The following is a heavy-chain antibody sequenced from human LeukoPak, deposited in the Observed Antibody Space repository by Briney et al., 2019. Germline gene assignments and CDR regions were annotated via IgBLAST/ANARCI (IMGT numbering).Heavy chain of an antibody. CDR1: GYTFPCYR. D-gene: IGHD6-13*01. CDR2: NCAYNVNT. CDR3: ARDSYLTIAAAGTRYFQH. V-gene: IGHV1-18*01. Sequence: AAVKVSCKASGYTFPCYRISWVRPAPGQGLEWSGWNCAYNVNTTYAQKLQGRVAMTTDTSTSTAYKELRSVRSDDTAEYYCARDSYLTIAAAGTRYFQHWGQGTVVAVSS. J-gene: IGHJ1*01.